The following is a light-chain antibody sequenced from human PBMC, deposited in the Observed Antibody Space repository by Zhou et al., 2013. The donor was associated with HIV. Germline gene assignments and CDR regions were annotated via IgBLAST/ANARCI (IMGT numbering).Light chain of an antibody. CDR3: QQSYNTPVT. J-gene: IGKJ4*01. CDR1: QDIRTS. CDR2: DAS. Sequence: AIQLTQSPSSLSASVGDTVTITCRAGQDIRTSVAWYQKKPGKGHVLLIYDASTLERGVPSRFSGSGSGTDFTLTISSLQPEDFATYYCQQSYNTPVTFGGGTKVEIK. V-gene: IGKV1D-13*01.